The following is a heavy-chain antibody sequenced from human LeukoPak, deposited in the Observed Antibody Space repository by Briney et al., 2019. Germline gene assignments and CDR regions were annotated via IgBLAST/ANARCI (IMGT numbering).Heavy chain of an antibody. D-gene: IGHD1-26*01. Sequence: ASVKVSCKASGGTFSSYTISWVRQAPGQGLEWMGRIIPILGIGNYAQKFQGRVTITADKSTSTAYMELSSLRSEDTAVYYCARDRVGAGYGMDVWGQGTTVTVSS. V-gene: IGHV1-69*04. J-gene: IGHJ6*02. CDR3: ARDRVGAGYGMDV. CDR1: GGTFSSYT. CDR2: IIPILGIG.